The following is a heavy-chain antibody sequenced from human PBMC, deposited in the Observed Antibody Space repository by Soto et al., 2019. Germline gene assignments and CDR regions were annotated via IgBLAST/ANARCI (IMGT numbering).Heavy chain of an antibody. CDR2: IIPIFGTA. D-gene: IGHD3-3*01. Sequence: SVKVSCKASGGTFSSYAISWVRQAPGQGLEWMGGIIPIFGTANYAQKFQGRVTITADESTSTAYMELSSLRSEDTAVYYCARALPRVTIFGVVTTLDYWGQGTLVTVSS. CDR3: ARALPRVTIFGVVTTLDY. CDR1: GGTFSSYA. J-gene: IGHJ4*02. V-gene: IGHV1-69*13.